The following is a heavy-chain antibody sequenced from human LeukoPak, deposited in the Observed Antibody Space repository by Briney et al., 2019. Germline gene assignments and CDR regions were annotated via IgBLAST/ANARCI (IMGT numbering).Heavy chain of an antibody. D-gene: IGHD3-3*01. Sequence: GASVKVSCKASGYTFTSYGISWVRQAPGQRLEWMGWINAGNGNTKYSENFQGRVTITRDTSASTAHMELSSLRSEDTAVYYCARDNKVRDDFWSGYYDYWGQGTLVTVSS. CDR3: ARDNKVRDDFWSGYYDY. V-gene: IGHV1-3*01. CDR1: GYTFTSYG. J-gene: IGHJ4*02. CDR2: INAGNGNT.